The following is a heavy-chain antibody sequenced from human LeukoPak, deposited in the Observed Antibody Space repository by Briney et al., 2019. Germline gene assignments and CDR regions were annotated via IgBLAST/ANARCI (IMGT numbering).Heavy chain of an antibody. CDR3: ARADYGGISDYYFYGMDV. J-gene: IGHJ6*02. CDR1: GYTFTGYY. Sequence: ASVKVSCKASGYTFTGYYMHWVRQAPGQGLEWMGWINPNSGGTNYAQKFQGWATMTRDTSISTAYMELSRLRFVDTAVYYCARADYGGISDYYFYGMDVWAKGPRSPSP. CDR2: INPNSGGT. V-gene: IGHV1-2*04. D-gene: IGHD4-23*01.